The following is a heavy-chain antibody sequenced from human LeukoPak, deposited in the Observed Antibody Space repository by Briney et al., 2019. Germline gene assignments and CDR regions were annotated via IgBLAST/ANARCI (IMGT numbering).Heavy chain of an antibody. CDR1: GGSISSYY. V-gene: IGHV4-59*01. J-gene: IGHJ5*02. CDR3: ASLEQNWFDP. Sequence: SETLSLTCTVSGGSISSYYWSWIRQPPGKGLEWIGYIYCSGSTNYNPSLKSRVTISVDTSKNQFSLKLSSVTAADTAVYYCASLEQNWFDPWGQGTLVTVSS. CDR2: IYCSGST. D-gene: IGHD1/OR15-1a*01.